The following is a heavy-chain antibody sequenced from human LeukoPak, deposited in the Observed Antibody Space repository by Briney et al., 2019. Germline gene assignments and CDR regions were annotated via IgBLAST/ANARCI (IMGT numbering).Heavy chain of an antibody. J-gene: IGHJ4*02. V-gene: IGHV3-15*05. D-gene: IGHD3-10*01. CDR1: GFTFNIAW. CDR3: TTSSRGNFDF. CDR2: IKDKDAGRTT. Sequence: PGGSLRLSCSASGFTFNIAWMSWVRQAPGKGLEWVGRIKDKDAGRTTDFAAPVKGRFSISRDDSTHTLTLKMNSLRVEDTAVYYCTTSSRGNFDFWGQGALVTVSS.